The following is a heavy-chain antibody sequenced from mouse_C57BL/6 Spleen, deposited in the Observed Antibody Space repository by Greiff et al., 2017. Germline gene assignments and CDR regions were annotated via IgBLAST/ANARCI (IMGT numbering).Heavy chain of an antibody. CDR1: GFSLTSYG. Sequence: QVQLQQSGPGLVQPSQSLSITCTVSGFSLTSYGVHWVRQSPGKGLEWLGVIWRGGSTDYNAAFISRLSISKDNSKSQVFFKMNSLQADDTAIYYCARNWGSGAMDYWGQGTSVTVSS. CDR2: IWRGGST. D-gene: IGHD3-1*01. CDR3: ARNWGSGAMDY. V-gene: IGHV2-2*01. J-gene: IGHJ4*01.